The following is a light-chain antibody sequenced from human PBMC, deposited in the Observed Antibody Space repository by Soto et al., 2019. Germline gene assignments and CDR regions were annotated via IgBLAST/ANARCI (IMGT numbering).Light chain of an antibody. CDR2: GAH. J-gene: IGKJ1*01. CDR1: QSIRSHY. V-gene: IGKV3-20*01. CDR3: QQYGSSVT. Sequence: EIVLTQSPGTLSQSPGERATLSCRASQSIRSHYLAWYPQKPGQAPRLLISGAHNRAPGIPDRFSGSESGTDFTLRISRLEPEDFAVYYCQQYGSSVTFGQGTKVDI.